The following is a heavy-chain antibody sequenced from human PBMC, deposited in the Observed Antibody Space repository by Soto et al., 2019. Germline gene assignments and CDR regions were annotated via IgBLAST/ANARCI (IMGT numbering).Heavy chain of an antibody. V-gene: IGHV3-30*18. Sequence: PGGSLRLSCAASGFTFSSYGMDWVRQAPGKXLEWVTVISYDGSNKYYADSVKGRFTISRDNSKNTLYLQMNSRRAEDTAVYYCAKDWAVVVPAAHKGYYYYYGMDVWGQGSTVTVSS. CDR3: AKDWAVVVPAAHKGYYYYYGMDV. CDR1: GFTFSSYG. D-gene: IGHD2-2*01. CDR2: ISYDGSNK. J-gene: IGHJ6*02.